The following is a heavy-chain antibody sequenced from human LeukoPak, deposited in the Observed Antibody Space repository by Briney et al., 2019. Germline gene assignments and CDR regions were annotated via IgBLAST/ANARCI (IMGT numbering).Heavy chain of an antibody. CDR1: GGTFSSYA. CDR2: IIPILGIA. Sequence: ASVKVSCKASGGTFSSYAISWVRQAPGQGLEWMGRIIPILGIANYAQKFQGRVTITADKSTSTAYMELSSLRSEETAVYYCASPYYYDSSGYTDYYYYGMDVWGQGTTVTVSS. J-gene: IGHJ6*02. CDR3: ASPYYYDSSGYTDYYYYGMDV. V-gene: IGHV1-69*04. D-gene: IGHD3-22*01.